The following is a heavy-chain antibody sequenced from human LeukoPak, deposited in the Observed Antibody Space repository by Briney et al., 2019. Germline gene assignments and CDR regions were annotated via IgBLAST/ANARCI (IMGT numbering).Heavy chain of an antibody. CDR2: INPDGSGT. J-gene: IGHJ6*03. D-gene: IGHD6-13*01. CDR3: VRTFQGSWPYYYSYMDV. Sequence: PGGSLRLSCAASGFPFSTFWMHWVRQAPGKGLVWVSLINPDGSGTNYADSVEGRLTISRDNANNTLYLHMNSLRTEDTAVYYCVRTFQGSWPYYYSYMDVWGKGTTVIVSS. V-gene: IGHV3-74*01. CDR1: GFPFSTFW.